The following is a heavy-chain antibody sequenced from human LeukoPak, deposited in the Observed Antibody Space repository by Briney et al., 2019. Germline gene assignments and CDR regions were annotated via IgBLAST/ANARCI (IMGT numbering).Heavy chain of an antibody. CDR1: GFTFSDYY. CDR2: ISSSGSTI. V-gene: IGHV3-11*04. Sequence: GGSLRLSCAASGFTFSDYYLSCIRQAPGKGLEWVSYISSSGSTIYYADSVKGRFTISRDDAKNSLYLQVNSLRADDTAVYYCARDRMGPFDYWGQGTPVTVSS. D-gene: IGHD5-24*01. CDR3: ARDRMGPFDY. J-gene: IGHJ4*02.